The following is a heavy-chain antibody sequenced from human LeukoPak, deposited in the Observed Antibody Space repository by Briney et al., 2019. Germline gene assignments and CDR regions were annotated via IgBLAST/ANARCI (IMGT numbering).Heavy chain of an antibody. CDR3: ARGDSSSWLIGEQNNWFDP. CDR1: GYTFTSYG. Sequence: ASVKVSCKASGYTFTSYGISWVRQAPGQGLEWMGWISAYNGNTNYAQKLQGRVTMTTDTSTSTAYMELGSLRSDDTAVYYCARGDSSSWLIGEQNNWFDPWGQGTLVTVSS. J-gene: IGHJ5*02. V-gene: IGHV1-18*01. CDR2: ISAYNGNT. D-gene: IGHD6-13*01.